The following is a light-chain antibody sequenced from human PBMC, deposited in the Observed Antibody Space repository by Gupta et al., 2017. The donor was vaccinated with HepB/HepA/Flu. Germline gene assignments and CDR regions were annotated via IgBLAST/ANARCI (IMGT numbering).Light chain of an antibody. CDR3: QQYGSSPCS. CDR2: GAT. V-gene: IGKV3-20*01. CDR1: QSVSSSY. Sequence: EIVLTHSPGTLSLSPGERATLSCRASQSVSSSYLAWYQQKPGQAPRLLIYGATSRATGIPDRFSGSGSGTDFTLIISRLEPEDLAVYYCQQYGSSPCSFGQGTKLEIK. J-gene: IGKJ2*04.